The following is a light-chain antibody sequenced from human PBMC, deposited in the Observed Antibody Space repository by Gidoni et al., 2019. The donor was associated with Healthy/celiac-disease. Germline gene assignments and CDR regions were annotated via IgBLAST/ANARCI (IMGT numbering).Light chain of an antibody. CDR1: QSVSSY. CDR3: QQRSNWPPIT. V-gene: IGKV3-11*01. CDR2: DAS. J-gene: IGKJ5*01. Sequence: EIVLTQSPATLSLSPGERATLSCRASQSVSSYLAWYQQKPGQAPRLRIYDASNRATGTPARFSGSGSGTDLTLTISSIEPEDFAVYYCQQRSNWPPITFGQGTRLEIK.